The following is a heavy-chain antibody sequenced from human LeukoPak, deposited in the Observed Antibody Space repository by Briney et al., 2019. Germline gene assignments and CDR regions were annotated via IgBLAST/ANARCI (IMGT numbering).Heavy chain of an antibody. V-gene: IGHV4-59*01. D-gene: IGHD3-22*01. CDR3: ARGGYYDSSGYDHYYGMDV. Sequence: SEPVSLTCTVSGGSISSYYWSWIRQPPGKGLEWIGYIYYSGSTNYHPFLKSRVTISVDTSKNQFSLKLSSVTAADTAVYYCARGGYYDSSGYDHYYGMDVWGQGTTVTVSS. J-gene: IGHJ6*02. CDR1: GGSISSYY. CDR2: IYYSGST.